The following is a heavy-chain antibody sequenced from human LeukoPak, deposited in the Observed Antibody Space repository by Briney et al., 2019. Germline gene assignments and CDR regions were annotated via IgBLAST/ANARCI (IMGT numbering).Heavy chain of an antibody. CDR1: GYTFTDYY. CDR2: VDPEDGET. CDR3: ATNIAAHSYYYSMDV. Sequence: ASVKISFKVSGYTFTDYYMHGVQQAPGKGLDWMGLVDPEDGETIYAEKFQGRVTITADTSTDTAYMELSSPRSEDTAVYYCATNIAAHSYYYSMDVWGKGTPVTVSS. V-gene: IGHV1-69-2*01. D-gene: IGHD6-6*01. J-gene: IGHJ6*03.